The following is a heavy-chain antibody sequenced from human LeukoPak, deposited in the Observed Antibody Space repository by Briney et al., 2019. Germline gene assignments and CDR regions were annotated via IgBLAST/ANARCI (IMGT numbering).Heavy chain of an antibody. D-gene: IGHD2-15*01. CDR1: GYTFTSYG. J-gene: IGHJ4*02. CDR3: ARDPLDYCSGGSCFDGVL. V-gene: IGHV1-18*01. CDR2: ISAYNGNT. Sequence: ASVKVSCKASGYTFTSYGISWVRPAPGQGLEWMGWISAYNGNTNYAQKLQGRVTMTTDTSTSTAYMELRSLRSDDTAVYYCARDPLDYCSGGSCFDGVLWGQGTLVTVSS.